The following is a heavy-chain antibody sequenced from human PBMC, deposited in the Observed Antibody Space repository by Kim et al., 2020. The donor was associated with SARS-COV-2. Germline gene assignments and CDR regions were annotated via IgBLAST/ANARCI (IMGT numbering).Heavy chain of an antibody. CDR2: IYYSGST. D-gene: IGHD3-3*01. Sequence: SETLSLTCTVSGGSISSGGYYWSWIRQHPGKGLEWIGYIYYSGSTYYNPSLKSRVTISVDTSKNQFSLKLSSVTAADTAVYYCARATFCDFWSGNAFDIWGQGTMVTVSS. J-gene: IGHJ3*02. V-gene: IGHV4-31*03. CDR3: ARATFCDFWSGNAFDI. CDR1: GGSISSGGYY.